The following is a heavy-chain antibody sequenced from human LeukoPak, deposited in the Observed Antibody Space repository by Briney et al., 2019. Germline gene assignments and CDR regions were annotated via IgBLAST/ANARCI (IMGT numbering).Heavy chain of an antibody. Sequence: SETLSLTCTVSGGSISSGGYYWSWIRQHPGKGLEWIGYIYYSGSTYYNPSLKSRVTISVDTSRNQFPLKLSSVTAADTAVYYCARYVEYSSRWYINYFDYWGQGTLVTVPS. D-gene: IGHD6-13*01. CDR3: ARYVEYSSRWYINYFDY. CDR1: GGSISSGGYY. J-gene: IGHJ4*02. CDR2: IYYSGST. V-gene: IGHV4-31*03.